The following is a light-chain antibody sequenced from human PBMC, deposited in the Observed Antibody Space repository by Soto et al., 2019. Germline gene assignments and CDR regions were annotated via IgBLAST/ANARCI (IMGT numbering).Light chain of an antibody. CDR2: AAS. V-gene: IGKV1-39*01. CDR3: QQSYSTPIT. J-gene: IGKJ5*01. CDR1: QSIASY. Sequence: DIQMTQSPSSVSASVGDRVTITCRASQSIASYLNWYQQKPGKAPKFLIYAASSLQSGVPSRFSGSGSGTDFTLTISSLQPEDFATYFCQQSYSTPITFGQGTRLEIK.